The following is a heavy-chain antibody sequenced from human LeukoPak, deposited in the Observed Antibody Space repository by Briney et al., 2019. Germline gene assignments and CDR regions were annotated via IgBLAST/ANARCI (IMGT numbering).Heavy chain of an antibody. Sequence: PGGSLRLSCAASGFTFSSYGMHWVRQAPGKGLEWVAVIWYDGGNKYYADSVKGRFTISRDNSKNTLYLQMNSLRAEDTAVYYCARDGYDSSGYYYYFDYWGQGTLVTVSS. D-gene: IGHD3-22*01. CDR2: IWYDGGNK. CDR1: GFTFSSYG. CDR3: ARDGYDSSGYYYYFDY. V-gene: IGHV3-33*01. J-gene: IGHJ4*02.